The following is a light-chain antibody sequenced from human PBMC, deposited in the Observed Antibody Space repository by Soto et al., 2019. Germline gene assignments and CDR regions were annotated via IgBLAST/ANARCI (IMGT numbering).Light chain of an antibody. CDR3: QLYGSSSHT. Sequence: EIVLTQSPGTLSLSPGERATLSCRASQSVSSSYLVWYQQKPGQAPRLLFYGASTRATGIPNRFSGSGSGTDFTLTISRLEPEDFAVYTGQLYGSSSHTFGQGTKLEIK. V-gene: IGKV3-20*01. J-gene: IGKJ2*01. CDR1: QSVSSSY. CDR2: GAS.